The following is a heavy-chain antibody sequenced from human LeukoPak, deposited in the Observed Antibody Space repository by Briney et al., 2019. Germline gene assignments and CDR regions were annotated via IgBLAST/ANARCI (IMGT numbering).Heavy chain of an antibody. D-gene: IGHD2-21*02. CDR2: IIPIFGTA. CDR3: ARDQGALAYCGCDCYTGAFDI. Sequence: GASVKVSCKASGGTFSSYAISWVRQAPGQGLEWMGGIIPIFGTANYVQKFQGRVTITMDESTSTAYMELSSLRSEDTAVYYCARDQGALAYCGCDCYTGAFDIWGQGTMVTVSS. CDR1: GGTFSSYA. J-gene: IGHJ3*02. V-gene: IGHV1-69*05.